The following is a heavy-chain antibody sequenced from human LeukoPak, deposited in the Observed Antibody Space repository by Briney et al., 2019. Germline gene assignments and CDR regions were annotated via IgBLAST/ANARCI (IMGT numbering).Heavy chain of an antibody. V-gene: IGHV4-59*08. CDR1: GGSISSYY. CDR2: IYYSGST. D-gene: IGHD6-19*01. CDR3: ARGIAVAYDY. Sequence: SENLSLTCTVSGGSISSYYWSWIRQPPGKGLEWIGYIYYSGSTNYNPSLKSRVTISVDTSKNQFSLKLSSVTAADTAVYYCARGIAVAYDYWGQGTLVTVSS. J-gene: IGHJ4*02.